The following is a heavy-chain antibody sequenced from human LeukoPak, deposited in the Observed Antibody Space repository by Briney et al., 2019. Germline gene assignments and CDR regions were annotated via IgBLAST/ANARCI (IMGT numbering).Heavy chain of an antibody. D-gene: IGHD2-15*01. Sequence: GGSLRLSCAASGFTSSIYSMNWVRQPPGKGLEWVSYISSSSTTIYYADSVKGRFTISRDNAKNSVYLQMSSLRDEDTAVYYCARDRGYFSYWGQGTLVTVSS. CDR1: GFTSSIYS. J-gene: IGHJ4*02. CDR2: ISSSSTTI. V-gene: IGHV3-48*02. CDR3: ARDRGYFSY.